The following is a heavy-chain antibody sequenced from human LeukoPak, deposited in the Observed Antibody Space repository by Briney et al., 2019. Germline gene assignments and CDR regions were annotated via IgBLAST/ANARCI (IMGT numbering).Heavy chain of an antibody. V-gene: IGHV3-23*01. CDR2: VSGSGGRT. CDR1: GFTFSSYD. Sequence: PGGSLRLSCAASGFTFSSYDMSWVRQAPGKGLEWVSTVSGSGGRTYYADSVKGRFTISRDNSKNTLYLQLNSLRAEDTAVYYCAKGTSGWLDAFDIWGQGTMVTVSS. J-gene: IGHJ3*02. CDR3: AKGTSGWLDAFDI. D-gene: IGHD6-19*01.